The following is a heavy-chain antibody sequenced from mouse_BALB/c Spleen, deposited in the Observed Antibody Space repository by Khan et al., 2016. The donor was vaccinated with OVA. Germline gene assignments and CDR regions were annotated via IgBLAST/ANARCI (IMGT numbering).Heavy chain of an antibody. D-gene: IGHD2-10*01. V-gene: IGHV1-9*01. Sequence: VQLQESGTELMKPGASVKISCKASGYKFSNYWIEWVKQRPGHGLEWIGEILPGSGSTKYNDKFKGKATFTADTSSNTAYMQLNSLTSEDSAVYYCGRAYYGDCAQGTLVTVSA. CDR3: GRAYYGD. CDR2: ILPGSGST. J-gene: IGHJ3*01. CDR1: GYKFSNYW.